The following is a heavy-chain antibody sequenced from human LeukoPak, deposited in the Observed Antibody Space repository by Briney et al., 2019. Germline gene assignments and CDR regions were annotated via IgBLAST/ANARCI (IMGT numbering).Heavy chain of an antibody. CDR2: ISGSGGSA. D-gene: IGHD6-6*01. J-gene: IGHJ4*02. V-gene: IGHV3-23*01. Sequence: GGSLRLSCAASGFTFSNHAMNWVRQAPGKGLEWVTTISGSGGSAYYADSVKGRFTISRDNSKKTLYLQMNSLRAEDTAVYYCAKDLGPLVNFDYWGQGTLSPSP. CDR1: GFTFSNHA. CDR3: AKDLGPLVNFDY.